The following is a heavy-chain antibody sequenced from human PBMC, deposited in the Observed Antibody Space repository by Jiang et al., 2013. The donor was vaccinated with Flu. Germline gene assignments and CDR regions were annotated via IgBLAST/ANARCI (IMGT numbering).Heavy chain of an antibody. CDR1: GDSVSSNSVA. J-gene: IGHJ4*02. CDR2: TYFASRWYD. Sequence: SQTLSLTCAISGDSVSSNSVAWNWIRQSPSIGLEWLGRTYFASRWYDDYIISVKSRITINPDTSKNQFSLHLNSVTPEDTAVYYCARSRNATFDYWGQGTLVTVSS. V-gene: IGHV6-1*01. CDR3: ARSRNATFDY.